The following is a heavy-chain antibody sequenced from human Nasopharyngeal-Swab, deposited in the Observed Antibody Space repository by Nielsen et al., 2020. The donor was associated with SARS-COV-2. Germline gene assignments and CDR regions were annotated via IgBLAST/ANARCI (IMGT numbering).Heavy chain of an antibody. Sequence: ASVKVSCKASGYTFTTYDISWVRRAPGQGLERRGWISSYYENTNYAQKLQGRVTLTTDTSTSTAYMELRSLRSDDTAVYYCARDRRTEGHSFDIWGQGTMVTVSS. CDR3: ARDRRTEGHSFDI. CDR1: GYTFTTYD. CDR2: ISSYYENT. V-gene: IGHV1-18*01. J-gene: IGHJ3*02.